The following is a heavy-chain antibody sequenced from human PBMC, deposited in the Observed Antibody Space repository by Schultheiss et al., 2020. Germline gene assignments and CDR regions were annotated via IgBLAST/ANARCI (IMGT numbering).Heavy chain of an antibody. CDR1: GGTFSSYT. CDR2: IIPILGIA. J-gene: IGHJ4*02. CDR3: AKSSWGELLGFDY. V-gene: IGHV1-69*02. Sequence: SVKVSCKASGGTFSSYTISWVRQAPGQGLEWMGRIIPILGIANYAQKFQGRFTITADKSTSTAYMELSSLRSEDTAIYYCAKSSWGELLGFDYWGQGTLVTVAS. D-gene: IGHD1-26*01.